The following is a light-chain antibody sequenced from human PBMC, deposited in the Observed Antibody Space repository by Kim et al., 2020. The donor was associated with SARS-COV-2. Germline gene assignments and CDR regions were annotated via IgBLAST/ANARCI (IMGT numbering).Light chain of an antibody. J-gene: IGKJ2*03. CDR2: GTS. V-gene: IGKV3-20*01. CDR1: QSVRNN. CDR3: QHFGGSPLYS. Sequence: SPGEGATLSCRASQSVRNNVAWYQQKPGQSPRLLIYGTSNRATGIPDRFSGSGSGTDFILAISRLEPEDFGVYYCQHFGGSPLYSFGQGTKLEI.